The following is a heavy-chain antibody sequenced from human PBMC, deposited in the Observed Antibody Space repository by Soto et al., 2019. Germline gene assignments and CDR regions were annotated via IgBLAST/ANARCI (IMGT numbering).Heavy chain of an antibody. CDR2: IYYSGST. CDR1: GGSISSGDYY. J-gene: IGHJ5*02. D-gene: IGHD3-10*01. CDR3: ARVSITMVRGVIKENWFDP. V-gene: IGHV4-30-4*01. Sequence: PSETLSLTCTVSGGSISSGDYYWSWIRQPPGKGLEWIGYIYYSGSTYYNPSLKSRVTISVDTSKNQFSLKLSSVTAADTAVYYCARVSITMVRGVIKENWFDPWGQGTLVTVSS.